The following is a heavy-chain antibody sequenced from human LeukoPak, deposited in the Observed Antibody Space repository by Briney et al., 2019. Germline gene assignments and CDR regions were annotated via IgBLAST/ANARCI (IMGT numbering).Heavy chain of an antibody. Sequence: GGSLRLSCAASGFTFSDYYMSWIRQAPGKGLEWVSYISNSGGATNYGDSVRGRFTISRDNSKNSLYLEMNSLRAEDTAIYFCGRESYEGSGTYFNFDSWGQGILVTVSS. CDR2: ISNSGGAT. V-gene: IGHV3-11*01. J-gene: IGHJ4*02. CDR1: GFTFSDYY. D-gene: IGHD3-10*01. CDR3: GRESYEGSGTYFNFDS.